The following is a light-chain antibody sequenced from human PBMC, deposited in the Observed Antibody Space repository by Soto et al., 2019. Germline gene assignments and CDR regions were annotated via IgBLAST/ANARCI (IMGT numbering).Light chain of an antibody. Sequence: QSVLTQPPSVSAAPGQKVTISCSGSSSNIGNNYVSWYQQLPGTAPKLLMYDNNKRPSGIPDRFSGSKSGTSATLGITGLQTGDEADYYCGTWDSSRSASYVFGTGTKVTVL. V-gene: IGLV1-51*01. J-gene: IGLJ1*01. CDR1: SSNIGNNY. CDR2: DNN. CDR3: GTWDSSRSASYV.